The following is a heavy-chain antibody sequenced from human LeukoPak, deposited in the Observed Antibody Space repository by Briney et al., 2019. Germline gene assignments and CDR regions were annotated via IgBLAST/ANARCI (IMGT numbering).Heavy chain of an antibody. CDR3: ARGPWFDP. Sequence: SETLSLTCAVYGGSFSGYYWSWIRQPPGKGLEWIGEINHSGNTNYNPSLKSRVTISVDTSKNQFSLKLSSVTAADTAVYYCARGPWFDPWGQGTLVTVSS. J-gene: IGHJ5*02. V-gene: IGHV4-34*01. CDR2: INHSGNT. CDR1: GGSFSGYY.